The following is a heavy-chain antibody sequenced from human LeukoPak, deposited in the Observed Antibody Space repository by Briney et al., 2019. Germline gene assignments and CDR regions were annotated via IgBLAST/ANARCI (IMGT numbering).Heavy chain of an antibody. J-gene: IGHJ4*02. CDR2: VSGGGGST. D-gene: IGHD6-19*01. V-gene: IGHV3-23*01. Sequence: GXXLXLSCAASGFIFSSQFMSWVRQAPGKGLEWVSAVSGGGGSTYYAASVKGRFTISRDNSKNTLYLQTSSLRAEDTAVYYCGKHPSSGWFHYFDYWGQGILVTVSS. CDR1: GFIFSSQF. CDR3: GKHPSSGWFHYFDY.